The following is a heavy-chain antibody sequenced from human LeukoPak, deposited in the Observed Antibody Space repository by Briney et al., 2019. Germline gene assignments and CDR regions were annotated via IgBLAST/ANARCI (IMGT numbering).Heavy chain of an antibody. V-gene: IGHV3-43*02. Sequence: GGSLRLSCAASGFTFDDYAMHWVRQAPGKGLEWVSLISGDGGSTYYADSVKGRFTISKDNSKNTLYLQMNSLRAEDTAVYYCAKEVVGPGDPGVDYWGQGTLVTVSS. D-gene: IGHD3-10*01. CDR1: GFTFDDYA. CDR3: AKEVVGPGDPGVDY. J-gene: IGHJ4*02. CDR2: ISGDGGST.